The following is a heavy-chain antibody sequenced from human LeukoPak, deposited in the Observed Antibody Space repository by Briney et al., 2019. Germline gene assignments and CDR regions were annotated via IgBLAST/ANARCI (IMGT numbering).Heavy chain of an antibody. Sequence: SQTLSLTCTVSGGSICGGGYYWSWVRQFPGRGLEWIGYIYYTGSTYYNPSLKSRVSISVDTSKGQFSLHLSSVTAADTAVYYCARDKVTVTGNWFDPWGQGTLVTVSS. D-gene: IGHD4-17*01. CDR3: ARDKVTVTGNWFDP. CDR1: GGSICGGGYY. V-gene: IGHV4-31*02. J-gene: IGHJ5*02. CDR2: IYYTGST.